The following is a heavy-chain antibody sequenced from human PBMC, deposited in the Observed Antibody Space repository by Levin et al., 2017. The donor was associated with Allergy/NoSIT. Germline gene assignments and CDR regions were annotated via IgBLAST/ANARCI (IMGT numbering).Heavy chain of an antibody. CDR2: SSNSDGRT. J-gene: IGHJ4*02. CDR1: GFTFSNYA. V-gene: IGHV3-23*01. D-gene: IGHD6-19*01. CDR3: VKRSYSSGWLDFHY. Sequence: HGESLKISCATSGFTFSNYAMSWVRQAPGKGLEWVSASSNSDGRTYYADSVKGRFTISRDNSKNTLYLQMNSLRAEDTAVYYCVKRSYSSGWLDFHYWGQGTLVTVSS.